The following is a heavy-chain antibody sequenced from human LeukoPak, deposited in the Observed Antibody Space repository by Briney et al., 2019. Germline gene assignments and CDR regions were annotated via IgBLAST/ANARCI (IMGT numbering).Heavy chain of an antibody. Sequence: PGGSLRLSCAASGFTFSSYGMHWVRQAPGKGLEWVAVIWYDGSNKYFAYSVKGRFTISRDNSKNTLYLQMNSLRAEDTAVYYCARDQGPSSVAVFDYWGQGTLVTVSS. CDR2: IWYDGSNK. CDR3: ARDQGPSSVAVFDY. CDR1: GFTFSSYG. V-gene: IGHV3-33*01. D-gene: IGHD6-19*01. J-gene: IGHJ4*02.